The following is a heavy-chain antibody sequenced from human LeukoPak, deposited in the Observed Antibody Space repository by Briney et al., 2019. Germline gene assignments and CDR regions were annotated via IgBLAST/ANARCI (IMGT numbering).Heavy chain of an antibody. Sequence: ASVKVSCKTSGYIFTGYYMHWVRQAPGQGLEWMGRINPDSGDTNHAQKFQGRVTMTRDTSISTAHMELSRLRSDDTAVYYCACGRDGYNVDYWGQGTLVTVSS. D-gene: IGHD5-24*01. J-gene: IGHJ4*02. V-gene: IGHV1-2*06. CDR3: ACGRDGYNVDY. CDR2: INPDSGDT. CDR1: GYIFTGYY.